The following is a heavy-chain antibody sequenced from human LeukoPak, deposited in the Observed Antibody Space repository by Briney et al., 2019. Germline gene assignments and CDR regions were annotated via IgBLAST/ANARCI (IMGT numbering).Heavy chain of an antibody. D-gene: IGHD3-3*01. CDR2: IIPIFGTA. V-gene: IGHV1-69*13. CDR3: ARSKYYDFWSGLKGPFDY. J-gene: IGHJ4*02. Sequence: SVKVSCKASGGTFSSYAISWVRQAPGQGLEWMGGIIPIFGTANYAQKFQGRVTITADESTSTAYMELSSLRSEDTAVYYCARSKYYDFWSGLKGPFDYWGQGTLVTVSS. CDR1: GGTFSSYA.